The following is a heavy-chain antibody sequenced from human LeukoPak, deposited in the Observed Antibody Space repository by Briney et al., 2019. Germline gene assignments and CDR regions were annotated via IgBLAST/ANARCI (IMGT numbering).Heavy chain of an antibody. CDR3: AKDDRYDTSGHGWVFDI. CDR1: GFTFTSYS. Sequence: PGGSLRLSCAASGFTFTSYSMHWVRQAPGKGLEWVAFTLPDGSIGNYADSVKGRFTISRDNSKNTVYLQINSLRPEDTALYHCAKDDRYDTSGHGWVFDIWGQGTVVTVSS. J-gene: IGHJ3*02. V-gene: IGHV3-30*18. CDR2: TLPDGSIG. D-gene: IGHD3-22*01.